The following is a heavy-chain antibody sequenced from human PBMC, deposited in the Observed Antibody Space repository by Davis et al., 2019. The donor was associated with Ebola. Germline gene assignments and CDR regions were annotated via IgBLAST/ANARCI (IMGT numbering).Heavy chain of an antibody. Sequence: AASVKVSCKASGYTFTGYYMHWVRQAPGQGLEWMGWINPNSGGTNYAQKFQGRVTMTRDTSTSTVYMELSSLRSEDTAIYYCARTYSSSSWNYFDSWGQGTLVTVSS. CDR3: ARTYSSSSWNYFDS. CDR1: GYTFTGYY. D-gene: IGHD6-6*01. J-gene: IGHJ4*02. V-gene: IGHV1-2*02. CDR2: INPNSGGT.